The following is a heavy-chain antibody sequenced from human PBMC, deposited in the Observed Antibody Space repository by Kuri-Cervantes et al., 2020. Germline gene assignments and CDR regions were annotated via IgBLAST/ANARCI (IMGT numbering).Heavy chain of an antibody. Sequence: SVKVSCKPSGGTFNNYGLSWVRQASGQGLEWMGGINPIFGTANYAQKFQGRVTITTDESTSTGCMELSSLRSEDTAVYYCATACKTYYYYDYMDVWGKGTTVTVSS. J-gene: IGHJ6*03. D-gene: IGHD2/OR15-2a*01. CDR1: GGTFNNYG. V-gene: IGHV1-69*05. CDR2: INPIFGTA. CDR3: ATACKTYYYYDYMDV.